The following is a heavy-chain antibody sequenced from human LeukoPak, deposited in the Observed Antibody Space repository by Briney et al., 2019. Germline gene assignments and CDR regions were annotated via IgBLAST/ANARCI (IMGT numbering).Heavy chain of an antibody. Sequence: GGSLRLSCVASGFSFSTYWMSWVRQAPGKGLEWVANIRQDGSDKYYVDSVKGRFTITRDNTENSLYLQMNSLRADDTAVYYCVKQSGVFGSSPSDYWGQGTLVTVSS. CDR2: IRQDGSDK. CDR1: GFSFSTYW. D-gene: IGHD3-10*02. CDR3: VKQSGVFGSSPSDY. V-gene: IGHV3-7*01. J-gene: IGHJ4*02.